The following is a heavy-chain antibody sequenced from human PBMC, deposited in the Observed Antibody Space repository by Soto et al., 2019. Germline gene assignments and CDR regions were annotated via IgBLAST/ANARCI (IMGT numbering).Heavy chain of an antibody. D-gene: IGHD2-15*01. Sequence: PGGSLRLSCAASGFTFSSYAMSWVRQAPGKGLEWVSAISGSGGSTYYADSVKGRFTISRDNSKNTLYLQMNSLRAEDTAVYYCAKDSLVVAALNYYYYGVDVWGQGTTVTVSS. V-gene: IGHV3-23*01. J-gene: IGHJ6*02. CDR2: ISGSGGST. CDR3: AKDSLVVAALNYYYYGVDV. CDR1: GFTFSSYA.